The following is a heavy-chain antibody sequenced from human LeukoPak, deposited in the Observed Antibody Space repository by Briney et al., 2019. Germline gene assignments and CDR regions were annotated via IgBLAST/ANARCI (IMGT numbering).Heavy chain of an antibody. V-gene: IGHV3-7*01. CDR1: GFAFRNFW. CDR3: ARENYNWNPDQGYKVFDY. Sequence: GGSLRLSCAASGFAFRNFWMSWVRQAPGKGLELVANTKQDGSGKYYVDSVEGRFTVSRDNAKNSLYLQMNSLRAEDTAVYYCARENYNWNPDQGYKVFDYWGQGILATVSS. D-gene: IGHD1-20*01. J-gene: IGHJ4*02. CDR2: TKQDGSGK.